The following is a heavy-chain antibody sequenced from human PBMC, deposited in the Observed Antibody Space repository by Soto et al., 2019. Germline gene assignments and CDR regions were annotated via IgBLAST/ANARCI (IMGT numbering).Heavy chain of an antibody. CDR1: GFTFSDYA. CDR3: VRGIWFGELLPLRYFDS. CDR2: VSHDGRNT. V-gene: IGHV3-30*03. Sequence: SGGSLRLSCAASGFTFSDYAMHWVRQAPGKGLEWVAVVSHDGRNTHYADSVKGRFTISRDSSKNTVSLEMTSLRAEDTAVYYCVRGIWFGELLPLRYFDSWGQGTLVTVSP. J-gene: IGHJ4*02. D-gene: IGHD3-10*01.